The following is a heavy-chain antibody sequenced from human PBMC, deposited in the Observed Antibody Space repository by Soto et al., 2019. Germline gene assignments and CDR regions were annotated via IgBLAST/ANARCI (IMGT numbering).Heavy chain of an antibody. CDR2: ISYDGSNK. D-gene: IGHD3-3*01. CDR3: AKPVRGDFWSGYSDYYYYGMDV. V-gene: IGHV3-30*18. Sequence: GGSLRLSCAASGFTFSSYGMHWVRQAPGKGLEWVAVISYDGSNKYYADSVKGRFTISRDNSKNTLYLQMNSLRAEDTAVYYCAKPVRGDFWSGYSDYYYYGMDVWGQGTTVTVSS. J-gene: IGHJ6*02. CDR1: GFTFSSYG.